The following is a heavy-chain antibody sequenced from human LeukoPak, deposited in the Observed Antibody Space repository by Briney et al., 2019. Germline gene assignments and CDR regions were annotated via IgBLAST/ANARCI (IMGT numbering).Heavy chain of an antibody. J-gene: IGHJ4*02. Sequence: PGGSLRLSCAASGFTFSSYGMHWVRQAPGKGLEWVAVIWYDGSNKYYADSVKDRFTISRDNSKNTLYLQMNSLRAEDTAVYYCARYNDRVGTGTFDYWGQGTLVTVSS. D-gene: IGHD5-18*01. CDR2: IWYDGSNK. V-gene: IGHV3-33*01. CDR1: GFTFSSYG. CDR3: ARYNDRVGTGTFDY.